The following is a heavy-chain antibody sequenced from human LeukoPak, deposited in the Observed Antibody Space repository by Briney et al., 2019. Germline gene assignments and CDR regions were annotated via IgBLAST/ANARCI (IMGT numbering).Heavy chain of an antibody. CDR1: GYTFTSYG. D-gene: IGHD1-26*01. V-gene: IGHV1-18*01. CDR2: ISAYNGNT. Sequence: ASVKVSCTASGYTFTSYGISWVRQAPGQGLEWMGWISAYNGNTNYAQKLQGRVTMTTDTSTSTAYMELRSLRSDDTAVYYCARQLSYLYDLDYWGQGTLVTVSS. CDR3: ARQLSYLYDLDY. J-gene: IGHJ4*02.